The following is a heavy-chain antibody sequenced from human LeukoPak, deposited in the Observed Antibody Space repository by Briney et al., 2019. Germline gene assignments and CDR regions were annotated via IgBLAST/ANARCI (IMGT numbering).Heavy chain of an antibody. J-gene: IGHJ4*02. CDR1: GGSFSGYY. CDR3: ARGPHDYVSRRRWGFFDY. V-gene: IGHV4-34*01. CDR2: INHSGST. D-gene: IGHD4-17*01. Sequence: SETLSLTCAVYGGSFSGYYWSWIRQPPGKGLEWIGEINHSGSTNYNPSLKSRVTISVDTSKNQFSLKLSSVTAADTAVYYCARGPHDYVSRRRWGFFDYWGQGTLVTVSS.